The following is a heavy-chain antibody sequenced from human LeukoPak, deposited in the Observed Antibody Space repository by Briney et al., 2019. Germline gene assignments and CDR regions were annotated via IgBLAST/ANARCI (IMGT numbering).Heavy chain of an antibody. CDR1: GGSFSGYY. CDR2: INHSGST. CDR3: ARAPYYYGSGSYYNPLDNWFDP. V-gene: IGHV4-34*01. J-gene: IGHJ5*02. Sequence: PSETLSLTCAVYGGSFSGYYWSWIRQPPGKGLEWIGEINHSGSTNYNPSLKSRVTISVDTSKNQFSLKLSSVTAADTAVYYCARAPYYYGSGSYYNPLDNWFDPWGQGTLVTVSS. D-gene: IGHD3-10*01.